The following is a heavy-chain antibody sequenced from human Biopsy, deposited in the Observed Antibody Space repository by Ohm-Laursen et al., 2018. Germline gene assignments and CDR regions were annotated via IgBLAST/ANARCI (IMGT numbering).Heavy chain of an antibody. CDR2: NIPILGTG. CDR1: GGTFSNYG. V-gene: IGHV1-69*06. D-gene: IGHD3-9*01. J-gene: IGHJ1*01. Sequence: ASVKVSCKVPGGTFSNYGVNWVRQAPGQGLEWLGGNIPILGTGNYAQKFQDRVTVAADTSTSTATMELRSLRSDDTVVYYCATKLTGYFHHWGQGTLVIVSS. CDR3: ATKLTGYFHH.